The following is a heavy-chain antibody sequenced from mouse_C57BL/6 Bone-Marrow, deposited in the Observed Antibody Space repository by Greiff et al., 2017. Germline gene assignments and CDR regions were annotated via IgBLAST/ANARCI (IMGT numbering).Heavy chain of an antibody. D-gene: IGHD1-1*01. V-gene: IGHV5-6*01. CDR1: GFTFSSYG. J-gene: IGHJ4*01. CDR3: ARTGGVGVPMDY. Sequence: EVQGVESGGDLVKPGGSLKLSCAASGFTFSSYGMSWVRQTPDKRLEWVATISSGGSYTYYPDSVKGRFTISRDNAKNTLYLQMSSLKSEDTAMYYCARTGGVGVPMDYWGQGTSVTVSS. CDR2: ISSGGSYT.